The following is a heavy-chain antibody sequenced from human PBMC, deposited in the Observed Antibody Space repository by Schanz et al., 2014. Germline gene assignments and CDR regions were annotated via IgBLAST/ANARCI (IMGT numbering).Heavy chain of an antibody. CDR2: MNPNSGNP. V-gene: IGHV1-8*01. Sequence: QVHLVQSGAEVKKPGASVKVSCTASGYTFTSYDINWVRQAPGQGLEWLGWMNPNSGNPGFAQKFRGRVTMTRNTSMSTAYIELHILTSEDTAVYYCASSGAGYSSSWDFDYWGQGTLVAVSS. CDR1: GYTFTSYD. CDR3: ASSGAGYSSSWDFDY. J-gene: IGHJ4*02. D-gene: IGHD6-13*01.